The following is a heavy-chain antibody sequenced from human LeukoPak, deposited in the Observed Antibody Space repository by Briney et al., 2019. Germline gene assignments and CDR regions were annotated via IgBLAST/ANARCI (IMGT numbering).Heavy chain of an antibody. D-gene: IGHD3-3*01. CDR3: AKGSNQYDFWSGYYFYGNLVYYFDY. V-gene: IGHV3-23*01. Sequence: GGSLRLSCAASGFTFSSYGMSWVRQAPGKGLEWVSAISGSGGSTYYADSVKGRFTISRDNSKNTLYLQMNSLRAEDTAVYYCAKGSNQYDFWSGYYFYGNLVYYFDYWGQGTLVTVSS. CDR2: ISGSGGST. CDR1: GFTFSSYG. J-gene: IGHJ4*02.